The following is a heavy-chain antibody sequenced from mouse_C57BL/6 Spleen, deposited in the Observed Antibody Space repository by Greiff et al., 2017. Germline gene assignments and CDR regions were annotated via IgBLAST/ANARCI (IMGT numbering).Heavy chain of an antibody. V-gene: IGHV1-53*01. CDR1: GYTFTSYW. J-gene: IGHJ3*01. CDR3: ASPCEFGSSWFAY. CDR2: INPSNGGT. Sequence: VQLQQPGTELVKPGASVKLSCKASGYTFTSYWMHWVKQRPGQGLEWIGNINPSNGGTNYNEKFKSKATLTVDKSSSTAYMQLSSLTSEDSAVYYWASPCEFGSSWFAYWGQGTIVTVSA. D-gene: IGHD1-1*01.